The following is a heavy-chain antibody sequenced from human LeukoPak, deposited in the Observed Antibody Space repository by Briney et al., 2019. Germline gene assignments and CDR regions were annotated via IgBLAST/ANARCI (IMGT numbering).Heavy chain of an antibody. CDR2: IKEDGSEK. CDR1: GFNYDSYW. Sequence: GGSLRLSCAASGFNYDSYWMSWVRQAPGKGLEWVANIKEDGSEKYYVDSVKGRFTISRDNAKNSVYLQMNSLRAEDTAVYYCARRKTGHSVFENWGQGTLVIVSS. J-gene: IGHJ4*02. V-gene: IGHV3-7*01. CDR3: ARRKTGHSVFEN. D-gene: IGHD7-27*01.